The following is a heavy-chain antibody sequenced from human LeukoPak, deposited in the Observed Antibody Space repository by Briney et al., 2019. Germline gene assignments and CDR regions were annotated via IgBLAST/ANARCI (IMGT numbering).Heavy chain of an antibody. J-gene: IGHJ5*02. CDR1: GFTFSNYW. Sequence: GGSLRLSCTGSGFTFSNYWMSWVRQAPGKGLEWVANIKHDGSEKYYVDSVKGRFTISRDNAKNSLYLQMNSLRVADTSVYYCVQGWRDSWGQRTLVIVSS. V-gene: IGHV3-7*01. D-gene: IGHD2-21*01. CDR2: IKHDGSEK. CDR3: VQGWRDS.